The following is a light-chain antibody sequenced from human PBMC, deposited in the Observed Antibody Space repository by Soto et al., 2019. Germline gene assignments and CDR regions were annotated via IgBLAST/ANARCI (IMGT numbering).Light chain of an antibody. J-gene: IGLJ1*01. CDR1: TSDVGAYNY. V-gene: IGLV2-14*01. CDR3: SSYTSSTTDV. CDR2: QVS. Sequence: QSALTQPASVSGSPGQSIAISCTGTTSDVGAYNYVSWYQQHPGKAPKLMIYQVSNRPSGVSNRFSGYKSGHTASLTISGLQAEDEADYYCSSYTSSTTDVFGTGTKVTVL.